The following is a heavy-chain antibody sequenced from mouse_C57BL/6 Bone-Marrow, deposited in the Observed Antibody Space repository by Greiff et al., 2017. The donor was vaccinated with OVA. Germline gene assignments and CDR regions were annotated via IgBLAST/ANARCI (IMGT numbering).Heavy chain of an antibody. V-gene: IGHV5-16*01. Sequence: EVMLVESEGGLVQPGSSMKLSCTASGFTFSDYYMAWVRQVPEKGLEWVANINYDGSSTYYLDSLKSRFIISRDNAKNILYLQMSSLKSEDTATYYCARVEVGLLYYYAMDYWGQGTSVTVSS. CDR1: GFTFSDYY. D-gene: IGHD4-1*01. CDR3: ARVEVGLLYYYAMDY. J-gene: IGHJ4*01. CDR2: INYDGSST.